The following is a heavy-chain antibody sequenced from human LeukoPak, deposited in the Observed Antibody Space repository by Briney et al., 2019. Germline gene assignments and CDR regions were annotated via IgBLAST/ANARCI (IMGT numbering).Heavy chain of an antibody. J-gene: IGHJ6*02. V-gene: IGHV4-59*01. D-gene: IGHD3-10*01. CDR3: ARSRRRAYYYYGMDV. CDR1: GGSISSYY. CDR2: IYYSGST. Sequence: PSETLPLTCTVSGGSISSYYWSWIRQPPGKGLEWIGYIYYSGSTNYNPSLKSRVTISVDTSKNQFSLKLSSVTAADTAVYYCARSRRRAYYYYGMDVWGQGTTVTVSS.